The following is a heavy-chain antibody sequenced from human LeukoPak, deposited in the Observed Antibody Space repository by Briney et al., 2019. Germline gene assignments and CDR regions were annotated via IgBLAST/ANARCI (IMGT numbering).Heavy chain of an antibody. J-gene: IGHJ6*03. CDR1: GGSISSSDYY. D-gene: IGHD6-6*01. CDR2: IYYGGST. CDR3: ARSTPKRLYSSSSQGYYYYMDV. V-gene: IGHV4-39*01. Sequence: PSETLSLTCTVSGGSISSSDYYWGWIRQPPGKGLEWIGTIYYGGSTYYNPSLKSRVTISVDTSKNQFSLKLSSVTAADTAVYYCARSTPKRLYSSSSQGYYYYMDVWGKGTTVTVS.